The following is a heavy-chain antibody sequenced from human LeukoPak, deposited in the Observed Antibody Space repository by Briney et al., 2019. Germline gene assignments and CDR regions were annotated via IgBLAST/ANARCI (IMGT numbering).Heavy chain of an antibody. J-gene: IGHJ4*02. CDR1: GFTFSNYE. D-gene: IGHD3-10*01. CDR2: ISSGGSTV. Sequence: GGSLRLSCAASGFTFSNYEMHWVRRAPGKGLEWVSYISSGGSTVYYADSVKGRFTVSRDNAKNSLYLQMSSLRAEDTAVYYCARGGPFVEYWGQGTLVSVS. CDR3: ARGGPFVEY. V-gene: IGHV3-48*03.